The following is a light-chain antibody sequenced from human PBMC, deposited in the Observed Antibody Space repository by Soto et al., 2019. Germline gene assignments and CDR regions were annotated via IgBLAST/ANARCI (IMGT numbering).Light chain of an antibody. CDR1: QSVLYNSNNKDY. CDR2: WAS. V-gene: IGKV4-1*01. Sequence: DIVMTQSLDSLAVSLGERATINCKASQSVLYNSNNKDYLAWYQQKPGQPPKLLIYWASTRESGVPDRFSGSGSGTDFTLTISSLQAEDVAVYYCQQYYSTPLAFGGGTKVEIK. CDR3: QQYYSTPLA. J-gene: IGKJ4*01.